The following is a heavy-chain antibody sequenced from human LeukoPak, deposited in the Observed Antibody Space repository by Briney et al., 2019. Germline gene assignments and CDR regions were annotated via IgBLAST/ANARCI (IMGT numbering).Heavy chain of an antibody. CDR2: IYTSGST. Sequence: SETLSLTCTVSGGSISSYYWSWIRQPAGKGLEWIGRIYTSGSTNYNPPLKSRVTMSVDTSKNQFSLKLSSVTAADTAVYYCARGPGEDYYDSSGYYYVSYAFDIWGQGTMVTVSS. J-gene: IGHJ3*02. D-gene: IGHD3-22*01. CDR1: GGSISSYY. V-gene: IGHV4-4*07. CDR3: ARGPGEDYYDSSGYYYVSYAFDI.